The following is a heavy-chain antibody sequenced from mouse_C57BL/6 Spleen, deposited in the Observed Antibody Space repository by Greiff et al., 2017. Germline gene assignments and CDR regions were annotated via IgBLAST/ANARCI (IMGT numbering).Heavy chain of an antibody. CDR1: GYTFTDYY. D-gene: IGHD3-2*02. J-gene: IGHJ2*01. Sequence: EVQLQQSGPVLVKPGASVKLSCKASGYTFTDYYMNWVKQSHGKSLEWIGVINPYNGGTSYNQKFKGKATLTVDKSSSTAYMELNSLTSEDSAVYYWAREAQDFDYWGQGTTLTVSS. CDR2: INPYNGGT. CDR3: AREAQDFDY. V-gene: IGHV1-19*01.